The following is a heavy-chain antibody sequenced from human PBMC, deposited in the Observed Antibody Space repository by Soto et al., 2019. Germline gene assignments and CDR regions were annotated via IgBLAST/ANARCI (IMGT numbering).Heavy chain of an antibody. CDR1: GFTFSSYW. V-gene: IGHV3-74*01. CDR2: INSDGSST. D-gene: IGHD2-2*01. Sequence: PGGSLRLSCAASGFTFSSYWMHWVRQAPGKGLVWVSRINSDGSSTSYADSVKGRFTISRDNAKNTLYLQMNSLRAEDTAVYYCAREAGYCISTSCRNYYYYGMDVWGQGTTVTVSS. CDR3: AREAGYCISTSCRNYYYYGMDV. J-gene: IGHJ6*02.